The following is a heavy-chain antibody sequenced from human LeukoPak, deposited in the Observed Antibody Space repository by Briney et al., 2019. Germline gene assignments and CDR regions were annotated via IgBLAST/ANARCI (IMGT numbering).Heavy chain of an antibody. J-gene: IGHJ5*02. CDR1: AYSISSGYY. CDR3: ARHAPVNYYDSSGYYFNWFDP. D-gene: IGHD3-22*01. V-gene: IGHV4-38-2*02. Sequence: TTSGTLSLTCTVSAYSISSGYYWGWIRQPPGKGLEWIGTIYRSGSTYYNPSLKSRVTISVDTSKNQFSLKLSSVTAADTAVYYCARHAPVNYYDSSGYYFNWFDPWGQGTLVTVSS. CDR2: IYRSGST.